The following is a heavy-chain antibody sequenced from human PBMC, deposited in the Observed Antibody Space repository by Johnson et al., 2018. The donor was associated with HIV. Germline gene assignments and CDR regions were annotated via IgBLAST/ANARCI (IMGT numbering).Heavy chain of an antibody. CDR3: AIDRRARLPLDAFDI. Sequence: QEKLVESGGGVVQPGRSLRLSCAASGFTFSSYAMHWVRQAPGKGLEWVAVITYDGSNKYYADSVKGRFTISRDNSKNTLKMQLNSLRAEDTAVYYWAIDRRARLPLDAFDIWGQGTMVTVSS. CDR2: ITYDGSNK. J-gene: IGHJ3*02. CDR1: GFTFSSYA. V-gene: IGHV3-30*04. D-gene: IGHD6-6*01.